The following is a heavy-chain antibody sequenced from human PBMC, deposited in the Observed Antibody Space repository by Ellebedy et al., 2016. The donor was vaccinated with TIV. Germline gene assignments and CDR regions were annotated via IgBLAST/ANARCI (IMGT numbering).Heavy chain of an antibody. J-gene: IGHJ4*02. V-gene: IGHV3-43D*04. CDR2: ISWDGTMT. D-gene: IGHD4-23*01. CDR1: GFTFEDYV. CDR3: ARDAADSGGKFDY. Sequence: GESLKISCAASGFTFEDYVMHWIRQPPGKGLEWVTVISWDGTMTYHADSVKGRFTISRDNSTNTLYLQMNSLRAEDTAVYYCARDAADSGGKFDYWGQGALVTVSS.